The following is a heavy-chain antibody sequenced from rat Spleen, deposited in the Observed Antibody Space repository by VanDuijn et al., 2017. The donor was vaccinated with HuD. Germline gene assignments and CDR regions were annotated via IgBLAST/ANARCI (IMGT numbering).Heavy chain of an antibody. D-gene: IGHD1-10*01. V-gene: IGHV5-29*01. CDR1: GFTFSNYG. J-gene: IGHJ2*01. CDR2: ISYDGSST. CDR3: ARHGNNYGVFDY. Sequence: EVQLVESGGDLVQPGRSLKLSCAASGFTFSNYGMAWVRQAPTKGLEWVATISYDGSSTYYRDSVKGRFTISRDNAKSTLYLQMDSLRSEDTATYYCARHGNNYGVFDYWGQGVMVTVSS.